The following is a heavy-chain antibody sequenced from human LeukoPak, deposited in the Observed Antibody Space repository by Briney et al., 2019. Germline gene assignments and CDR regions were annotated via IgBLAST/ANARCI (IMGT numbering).Heavy chain of an antibody. CDR3: ARDIVVVVAATLPYYYYGMDV. D-gene: IGHD2-15*01. CDR2: ISYDGSNK. J-gene: IGHJ6*02. CDR1: GFTLSSCA. V-gene: IGHV3-30-3*01. Sequence: QPGGSLRLSCAASGFTLSSCAMHWVRQAPDKGLEWVAVISYDGSNKYYADSVRGRFTISRDNAKNSLYLQMNSLRDEDTAVYYCARDIVVVVAATLPYYYYGMDVWGQGTTVTVSS.